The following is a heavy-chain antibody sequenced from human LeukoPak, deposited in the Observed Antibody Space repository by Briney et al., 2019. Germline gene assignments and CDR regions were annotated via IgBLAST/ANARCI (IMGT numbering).Heavy chain of an antibody. V-gene: IGHV3-9*01. J-gene: IGHJ4*02. CDR2: ISWNSGSI. CDR3: ARDGSLPDY. CDR1: GFTVSSNY. Sequence: PGGSLRLSCAASGFTVSSNYMSWVRQAPGKGLEWVSGISWNSGSIGYADSVKGRFTISRDNAKNSLYLQMNSLRPEDTAVYYCARDGSLPDYWGQGTLVTVSS.